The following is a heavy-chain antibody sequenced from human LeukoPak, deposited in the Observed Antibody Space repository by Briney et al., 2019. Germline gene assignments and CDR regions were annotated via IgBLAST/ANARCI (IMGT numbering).Heavy chain of an antibody. D-gene: IGHD4-17*01. CDR1: GVSISSYY. J-gene: IGHJ5*02. CDR2: IYSTGST. Sequence: SETLSLTCTVSGVSISSYYWSWIRQPAGKGLEWIGRIYSTGSTKYNPSLKSRVTISVDKSKNQVSLKLSSVTAADTAVYYCARDLSVTKNWFDPWGQGTLATVSS. CDR3: ARDLSVTKNWFDP. V-gene: IGHV4-4*07.